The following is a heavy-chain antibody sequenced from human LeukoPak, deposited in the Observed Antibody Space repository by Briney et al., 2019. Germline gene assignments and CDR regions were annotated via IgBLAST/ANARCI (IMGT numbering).Heavy chain of an antibody. V-gene: IGHV3-74*01. CDR1: GFAFSNYW. Sequence: GGSLRLSCAASGFAFSNYWMHWVRQAPGKGLVWASRIKSDGSGIAYADSVKGRFTISRDNAKNSLYLQMNSLRAEDTAVYYCARQGLRYFDWLSIMGIDYWGQGTLVTVSS. J-gene: IGHJ4*02. CDR3: ARQGLRYFDWLSIMGIDY. CDR2: IKSDGSGI. D-gene: IGHD3-9*01.